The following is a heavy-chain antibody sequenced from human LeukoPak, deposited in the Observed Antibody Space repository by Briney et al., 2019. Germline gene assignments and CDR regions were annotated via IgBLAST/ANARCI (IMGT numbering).Heavy chain of an antibody. CDR3: ARDVAIRGVIASFDY. CDR1: GYTFTSYG. CDR2: ISAYNGNT. V-gene: IGHV1-18*01. Sequence: GASVKVSCKASGYTFTSYGISWARQAPGQGLEWMGLISAYNGNTNYAQKLQGRVTMTTDTSTSTAYMELRSLRSDDTAVYYCARDVAIRGVIASFDYWGQGTLVTVSS. D-gene: IGHD3-10*01. J-gene: IGHJ4*02.